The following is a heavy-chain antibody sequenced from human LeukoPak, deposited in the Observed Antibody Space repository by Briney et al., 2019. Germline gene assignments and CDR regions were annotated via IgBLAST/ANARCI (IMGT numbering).Heavy chain of an antibody. D-gene: IGHD3-22*01. CDR2: IYPGDSDT. V-gene: IGHV5-51*01. CDR1: GYSFTSYW. J-gene: IGHJ4*02. CDR3: ARQAPHDTSGYLVDY. Sequence: GESLKISCKASGYSFTSYWIGWVRQMPGKGLEWMGIIYPGDSDTRYSPSFQGQVTISVDKFISTAYLQWSSLKASDTAMFYCARQAPHDTSGYLVDYWGQGTLVTVSS.